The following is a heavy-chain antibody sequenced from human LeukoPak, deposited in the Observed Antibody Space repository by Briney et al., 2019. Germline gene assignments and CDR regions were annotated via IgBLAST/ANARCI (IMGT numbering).Heavy chain of an antibody. D-gene: IGHD6-13*01. V-gene: IGHV1-8*01. CDR3: ARDFSWSVDY. Sequence: GASVKVSCKASGYPFTTYDINWVRQAPGQGLEWVAWMNPNSGGTVYAQKFQGRVTLARDTSIGTAYMELNSLRSEDTAVYYCARDFSWSVDYWGQGALVTVSS. J-gene: IGHJ4*02. CDR2: MNPNSGGT. CDR1: GYPFTTYD.